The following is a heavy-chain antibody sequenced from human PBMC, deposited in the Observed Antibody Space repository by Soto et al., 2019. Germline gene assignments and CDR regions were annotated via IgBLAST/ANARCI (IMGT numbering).Heavy chain of an antibody. D-gene: IGHD3-22*01. CDR1: GYTFTDYG. J-gene: IGHJ5*02. CDR3: ARVDRSDYYGGRWVYP. Sequence: QVQLVQSGAEVKKPGASVKVSCKTSGYTFTDYGISWVRQAPGQGLEWMGWISPYNGNTNYAQKLQGRDTMTTDTSASTAYVELRSLRSDDTAVYYCARVDRSDYYGGRWVYPWGQGTLVTVSS. V-gene: IGHV1-18*01. CDR2: ISPYNGNT.